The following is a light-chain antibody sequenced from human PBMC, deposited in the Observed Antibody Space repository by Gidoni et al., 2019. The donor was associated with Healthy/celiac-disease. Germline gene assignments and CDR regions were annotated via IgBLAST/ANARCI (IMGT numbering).Light chain of an antibody. Sequence: QSALTQPTSVSGSPGPSITISCTGTSSDVGGYNYVSWYQQHPGKASKLMIYGVSNRPSWVSNRFSGSKSGNTASLTISGLQAEDEADYYCSSYTSSSTVVFGGGTKLTVL. V-gene: IGLV2-14*01. CDR1: SSDVGGYNY. J-gene: IGLJ2*01. CDR2: GVS. CDR3: SSYTSSSTVV.